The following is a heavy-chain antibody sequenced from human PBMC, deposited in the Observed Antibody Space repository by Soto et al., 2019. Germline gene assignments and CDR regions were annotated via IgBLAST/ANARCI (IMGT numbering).Heavy chain of an antibody. D-gene: IGHD7-27*01. CDR1: GFSLSTRAVG. V-gene: IGHV2-5*01. J-gene: IGHJ3*01. CDR3: AHRQDLGAFDF. Sequence: GSGPTLVNPTQTLTLTCTFSGFSLSTRAVGVGWIRQPPGKALEWLALIYWNDDQRYSPSLKNRLTITKDTSKNHVVLTMTNMDPADTATYYCAHRQDLGAFDFWGQGTMVTVSS. CDR2: IYWNDDQ.